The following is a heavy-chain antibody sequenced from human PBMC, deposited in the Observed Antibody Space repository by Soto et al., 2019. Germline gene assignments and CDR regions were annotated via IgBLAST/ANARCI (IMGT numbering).Heavy chain of an antibody. J-gene: IGHJ4*02. D-gene: IGHD3-10*01. CDR1: GGSISSGGYS. CDR3: ARVEYGYASGSNVDY. V-gene: IGHV4-30-2*01. Sequence: PSETLSLTCAVSGGSISSGGYSWSWIRQPPGKGLEWIGYIYHSGSTYYNPSLKSRVTISVDRSKNQFSLKLSSVTAADTAVYYCARVEYGYASGSNVDYWGQGTLVTAP. CDR2: IYHSGST.